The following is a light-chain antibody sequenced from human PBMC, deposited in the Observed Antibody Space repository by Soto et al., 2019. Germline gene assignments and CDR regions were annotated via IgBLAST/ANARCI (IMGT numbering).Light chain of an antibody. CDR2: DVN. CDR3: SSYTISSTYV. Sequence: QSALTQPPSVSGSLGQSVAISCTGTSSDVGSYNRVSWYQQPPGTAPKLMIYDVNNRPSGVPDRFSGSKSGNTASLTISGLQAEDEADYYCSSYTISSTYVFGTGTQLTVL. J-gene: IGLJ1*01. CDR1: SSDVGSYNR. V-gene: IGLV2-18*02.